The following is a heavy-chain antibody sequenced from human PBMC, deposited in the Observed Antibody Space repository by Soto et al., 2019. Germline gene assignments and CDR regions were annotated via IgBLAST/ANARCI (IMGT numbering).Heavy chain of an antibody. V-gene: IGHV1-2*02. Sequence: QVQLVQSGAEVKKPGASVKVSCKASGYTFTGYYMHWVRQAPGQGLEWMGWINPNSGGTNYAQKFQGRVTMTRDTSISTAYMELSRLRSDETAVYYCAREQRVTMVRGVIIGPDIDPYWGQGTLVTVSS. CDR2: INPNSGGT. CDR1: GYTFTGYY. J-gene: IGHJ4*02. CDR3: AREQRVTMVRGVIIGPDIDPY. D-gene: IGHD3-10*01.